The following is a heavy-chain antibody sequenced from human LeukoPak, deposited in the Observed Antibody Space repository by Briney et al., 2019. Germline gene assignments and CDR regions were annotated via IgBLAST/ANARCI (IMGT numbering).Heavy chain of an antibody. CDR2: ISNTGRAT. J-gene: IGHJ1*01. V-gene: IGHV3-23*01. CDR3: AHQVPPNDEYFDH. Sequence: GGSLRLPCVASGFTFSSYSMHWVRQAPGGGLEWLSGISNTGRATDYADSIKGRFTISRDNSKNTVFLQMNSLRAEDTAEYFCAHQVPPNDEYFDHWGQGTLVTVSS. CDR1: GFTFSSYS.